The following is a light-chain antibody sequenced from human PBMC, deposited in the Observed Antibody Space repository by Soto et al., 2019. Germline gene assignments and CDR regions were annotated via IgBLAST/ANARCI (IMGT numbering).Light chain of an antibody. CDR2: EGS. CDR3: CSYAGRSTYVV. J-gene: IGLJ2*01. CDR1: SSDVGSYNL. Sequence: QSVLTQPASVSGSPGQSITISCTGTSSDVGSYNLVSWYQQHPGKAPKLMIYEGSKRPSGVSNRFSGSKSGNTASLTISGFQAEDEADYYCCSYAGRSTYVVFGGGTKLTVL. V-gene: IGLV2-23*01.